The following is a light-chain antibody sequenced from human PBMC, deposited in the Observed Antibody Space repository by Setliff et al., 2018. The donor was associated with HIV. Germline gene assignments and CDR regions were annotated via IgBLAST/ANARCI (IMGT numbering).Light chain of an antibody. V-gene: IGLV2-23*02. CDR1: RSDVETYNL. CDR2: EVG. Sequence: QSVLTQPASVSGSPGQSITISCTGTRSDVETYNLVSWYQQHPGKAPKVLIYEVGKRPSGVSNRFSGSKSGNTASLTISGLQAEDEADYFCCSYTGTFTYVFGSGTKV. CDR3: CSYTGTFTYV. J-gene: IGLJ1*01.